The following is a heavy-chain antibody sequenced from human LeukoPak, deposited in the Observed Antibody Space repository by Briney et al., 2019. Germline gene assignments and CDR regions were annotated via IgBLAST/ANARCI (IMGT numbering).Heavy chain of an antibody. D-gene: IGHD2-2*01. V-gene: IGHV4-30-2*01. CDR2: IYHSGST. CDR1: GGSISSGGYS. J-gene: IGHJ4*02. CDR3: ARYCSSTSCSSSYYFDY. Sequence: SHTLSLTCAVSGGSISSGGYSWSWIRQPPGKGLEWIGYIYHSGSTYYNPSLKSRVTISVDRSKNQFSLKLSSVTAADTAVYYCARYCSSTSCSSSYYFDYWGQGTLVTVSS.